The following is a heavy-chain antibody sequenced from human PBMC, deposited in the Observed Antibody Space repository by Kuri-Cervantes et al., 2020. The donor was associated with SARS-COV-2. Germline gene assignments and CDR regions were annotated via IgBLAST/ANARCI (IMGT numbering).Heavy chain of an antibody. Sequence: GSLRLSCTVSGGSISSSSYYWGWIRQPPGKGLEWIGSIYYSGSADYNPSLKGRVTLSVDTSRNQFSLKVSSVTAADTAVYYCARGRSLVGDYYFDYWGPGTPVTVSS. J-gene: IGHJ4*02. D-gene: IGHD2-21*01. CDR3: ARGRSLVGDYYFDY. CDR2: IYYSGSA. V-gene: IGHV4-39*07. CDR1: GGSISSSSYY.